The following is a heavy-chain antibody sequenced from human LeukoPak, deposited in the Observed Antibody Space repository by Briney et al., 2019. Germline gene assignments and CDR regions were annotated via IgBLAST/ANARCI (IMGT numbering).Heavy chain of an antibody. D-gene: IGHD3-22*01. J-gene: IGHJ6*03. CDR2: ISPDDIT. V-gene: IGHV3-74*01. Sequence: GGSLRLSCAASGFTFSNYWMHWVRQAPGKGLLWVSCISPDDITHYADFVKGRFTISRDNSQDILYLQMNSLRADDTAVYYCGKGVYYDSSGYRYYYYYMDVWGKGTTVTVSS. CDR1: GFTFSNYW. CDR3: GKGVYYDSSGYRYYYYYMDV.